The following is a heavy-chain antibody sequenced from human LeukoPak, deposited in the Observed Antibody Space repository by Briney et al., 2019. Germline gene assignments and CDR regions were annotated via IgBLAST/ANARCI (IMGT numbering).Heavy chain of an antibody. Sequence: PGGSLRLSCAASGFTFSNYWMSWVRQAPGKGLEWVANIREDGSEKYYVDSVKGQFTISRDNAKNSLFPQVDSLRAEDTAVYYCARDLFPYYYDSSDPGFDYWGQGTLVTVSS. V-gene: IGHV3-7*01. CDR3: ARDLFPYYYDSSDPGFDY. CDR1: GFTFSNYW. CDR2: IREDGSEK. J-gene: IGHJ4*02. D-gene: IGHD3-22*01.